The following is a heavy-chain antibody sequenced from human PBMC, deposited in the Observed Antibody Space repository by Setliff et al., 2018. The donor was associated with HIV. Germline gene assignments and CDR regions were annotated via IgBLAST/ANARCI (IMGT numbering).Heavy chain of an antibody. CDR2: IFTSATTNF. D-gene: IGHD2-8*02. CDR3: ARARVYCPGDDCHAGNFDH. Sequence: SETLSLTCTVSGDSISHYYWSWIRQPPGKGLEWIGDIFTSATTNFNYNPSLKSRVTMSIDTSKNKFSLKLRSVTAADTAFYYCARARVYCPGDDCHAGNFDHWGQGTLVTVSS. J-gene: IGHJ1*01. V-gene: IGHV4-4*08. CDR1: GDSISHYY.